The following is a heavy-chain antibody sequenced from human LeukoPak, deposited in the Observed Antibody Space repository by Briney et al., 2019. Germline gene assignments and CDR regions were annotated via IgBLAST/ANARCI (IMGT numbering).Heavy chain of an antibody. CDR1: GGTFSSYA. J-gene: IGHJ6*03. CDR3: ARERAGIVVVPAAIDYYYYYMDV. Sequence: GSSVKVSCKASGGTFSSYAISWLRQAPGQGLEWMGWMNPNSGKTGYAQKFQGRVTITRNTSISTAYMELSSLRSEDTAVYYCARERAGIVVVPAAIDYYYYYMDVWGKGTTVTVSS. CDR2: MNPNSGKT. D-gene: IGHD2-2*01. V-gene: IGHV1-8*03.